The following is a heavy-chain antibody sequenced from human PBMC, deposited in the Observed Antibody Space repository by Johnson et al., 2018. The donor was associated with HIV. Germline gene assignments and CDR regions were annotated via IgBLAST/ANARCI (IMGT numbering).Heavy chain of an antibody. V-gene: IGHV3-30*14. Sequence: QVQLVESGGGVVQPGGSLRLSCAASGFTFSSYPMHWVRQAPGKGLEWVAVISFDGSNEYYADSVKGSFTISRDNSKNTLYLQMTSLRAEDTAAYFCAKGRSGGSGAFDIWGQGTMVTVSS. D-gene: IGHD3-10*01. CDR1: GFTFSSYP. CDR3: AKGRSGGSGAFDI. J-gene: IGHJ3*02. CDR2: ISFDGSNE.